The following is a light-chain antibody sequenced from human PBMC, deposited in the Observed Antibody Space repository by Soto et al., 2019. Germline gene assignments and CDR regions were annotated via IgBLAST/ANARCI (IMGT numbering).Light chain of an antibody. Sequence: EIVMTQSPATLSVSPGERATISCRASQSVSSNLAWYKQKPGQASRLLIYCASTRATGIPARFSGSGSGTEFTLTISILQSEDFAVYYCQQYNNWPRGFGQGTKVDIK. CDR1: QSVSSN. V-gene: IGKV3-15*01. CDR3: QQYNNWPRG. J-gene: IGKJ1*01. CDR2: CAS.